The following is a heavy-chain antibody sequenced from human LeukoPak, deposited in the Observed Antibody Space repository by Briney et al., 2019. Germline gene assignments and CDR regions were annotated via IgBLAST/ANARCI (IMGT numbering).Heavy chain of an antibody. Sequence: AAVKVSCKASAGAFSSYATSWGRQAPGQGMEWMGGIIPIFGTANYAQKFQGRVTITSDESTSTFYMDLRSLINDEKAGYYSARGGTGTIGCFYYWGQGTLVTVSS. D-gene: IGHD4-17*01. CDR2: IIPIFGTA. CDR1: AGAFSSYA. J-gene: IGHJ4*02. CDR3: ARGGTGTIGCFYY. V-gene: IGHV1-69*13.